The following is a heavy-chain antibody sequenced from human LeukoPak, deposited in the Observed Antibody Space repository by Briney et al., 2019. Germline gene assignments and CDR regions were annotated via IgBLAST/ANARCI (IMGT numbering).Heavy chain of an antibody. Sequence: SETLSLTCTVSGGSVSTIDYYWGWIRQPPGKGLEWIGSIYYSGNTYYNPSLKSRVTISVDTSKNQFSLKLSSVTAADTAVYYCARRKIGYDHYYYMDVWGKGTTVTISS. CDR3: ARRKIGYDHYYYMDV. CDR1: GGSVSTIDYY. J-gene: IGHJ6*03. CDR2: IYYSGNT. V-gene: IGHV4-39*01. D-gene: IGHD5-12*01.